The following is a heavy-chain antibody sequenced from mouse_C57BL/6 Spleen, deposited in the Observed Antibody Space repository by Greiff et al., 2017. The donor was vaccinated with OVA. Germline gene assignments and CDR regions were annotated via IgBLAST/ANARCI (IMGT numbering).Heavy chain of an antibody. CDR2: IRNKANGYTT. CDR3: ARYDYPYAMDY. V-gene: IGHV7-3*01. J-gene: IGHJ4*01. D-gene: IGHD2-4*01. CDR1: GFTFTDYY. Sequence: EVKLVESGGGLVQPGGSLSLSCAASGFTFTDYYMSWVRQPPGKALEWLGFIRNKANGYTTEYSAFVKGRFTISRDNPQSILYLQMNARRAEDSATYYCARYDYPYAMDYWGQGTSVTVSS.